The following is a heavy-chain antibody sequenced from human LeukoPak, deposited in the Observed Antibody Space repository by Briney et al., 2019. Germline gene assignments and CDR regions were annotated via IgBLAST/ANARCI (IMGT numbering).Heavy chain of an antibody. CDR1: GFTFSSYG. CDR3: ARDGGGYCSGGSCYSGWFDP. Sequence: PGGSLRLSCAASGFTFSSYGMHWVRQAPGKGLEWVAVIWYDGSSKYYADSVKGRFTISRDNSKNTLYLQMNSLRAEDTAVYYCARDGGGYCSGGSCYSGWFDPWGQGTLVTVSS. V-gene: IGHV3-33*01. CDR2: IWYDGSSK. D-gene: IGHD2-15*01. J-gene: IGHJ5*02.